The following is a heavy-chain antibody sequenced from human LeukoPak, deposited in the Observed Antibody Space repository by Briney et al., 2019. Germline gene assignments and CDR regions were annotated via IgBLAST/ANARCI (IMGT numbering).Heavy chain of an antibody. CDR1: GFTFSSYS. CDR2: ISSSSSYI. V-gene: IGHV3-21*01. D-gene: IGHD4/OR15-4a*01. J-gene: IGHJ4*02. Sequence: GGSLRLSCAASGFTFSSYSMNWVRQAPGKGLEWVSSISSSSSYIYYADSVKGRFTISRDNAKNSLYLQMNSLRAEDTAVYYCARAGAFILYYFDYWGQGTLVTVSS. CDR3: ARAGAFILYYFDY.